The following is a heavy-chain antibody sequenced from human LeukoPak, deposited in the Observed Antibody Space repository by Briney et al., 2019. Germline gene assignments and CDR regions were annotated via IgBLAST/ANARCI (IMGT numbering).Heavy chain of an antibody. D-gene: IGHD5-24*01. J-gene: IGHJ5*02. V-gene: IGHV3-23*01. Sequence: GGSLRLSCVASGSTVNSYGMSWVRQAPGKGLEWVSALSGNGGSTYYADSVKGRFTISRDNSKNTLYLQMNSLRAEDTAVYYCARDNSVRDEAWWFNPWGQGTLVTVSS. CDR2: LSGNGGST. CDR1: GSTVNSYG. CDR3: ARDNSVRDEAWWFNP.